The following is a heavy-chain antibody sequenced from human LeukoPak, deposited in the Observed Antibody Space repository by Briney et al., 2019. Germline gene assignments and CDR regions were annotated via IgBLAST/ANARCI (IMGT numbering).Heavy chain of an antibody. V-gene: IGHV4-38-2*02. CDR1: GGSNY. CDR2: VYHTGST. Sequence: SETLSLTCTVSGGSNYWSWIRQPPGKGLEWIASVYHTGSTFDNVSLKSRVTISVDTSKNQFSLKVTSVTAADTAVYYCARVLDYYGSGTYSFDYWGRGTLVTVSS. D-gene: IGHD3-10*01. J-gene: IGHJ4*02. CDR3: ARVLDYYGSGTYSFDY.